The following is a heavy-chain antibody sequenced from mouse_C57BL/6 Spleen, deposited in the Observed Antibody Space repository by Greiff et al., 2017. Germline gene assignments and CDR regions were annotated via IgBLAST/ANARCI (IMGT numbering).Heavy chain of an antibody. CDR2: ISSGSSTI. CDR1: GFTFSDYG. D-gene: IGHD1-1*02. J-gene: IGHJ4*01. V-gene: IGHV5-17*01. Sequence: EVKLVESGGGLVKPGGSLKLSCAASGFTFSDYGMHWVRQAPEKGLEWVAYISSGSSTIYYADTVKGRFTISSDNAKNTLFLQMTSLRSEDTAMYYCASGGYYAMDYWGQGTSVTVSS. CDR3: ASGGYYAMDY.